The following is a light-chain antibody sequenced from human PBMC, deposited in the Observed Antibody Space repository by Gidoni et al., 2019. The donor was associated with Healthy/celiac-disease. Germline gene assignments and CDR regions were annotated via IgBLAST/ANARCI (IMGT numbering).Light chain of an antibody. CDR1: QSVSSSY. V-gene: IGKV3-20*01. CDR2: GAS. CDR3: QQYGSSPSST. J-gene: IGKJ3*01. Sequence: EIVLTQSPGTLSLSPGERATLSCRASQSVSSSYLAWYQQKPGQAPRLLIYGASSRATGIPDRFGGSGSGTDFTLTISRLEPEDFAVYYCQQYGSSPSSTFGPGTKVDIK.